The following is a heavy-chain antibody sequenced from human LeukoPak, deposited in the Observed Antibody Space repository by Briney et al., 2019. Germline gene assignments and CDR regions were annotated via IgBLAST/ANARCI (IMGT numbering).Heavy chain of an antibody. J-gene: IGHJ4*02. CDR2: IYYCGST. V-gene: IGHV4-39*01. CDR1: GDSISSSGDY. CDR3: ARAGLYCSGGSCYSGSFDY. Sequence: SETLSLTCTVSGDSISSSGDYWGWIRQPPGKGLEWIGNIYYCGSTYYNPSLKSRVTIAVDTSKNQFSLKLTSVTAADTAVYYCARAGLYCSGGSCYSGSFDYWGQGTLVTVSS. D-gene: IGHD2-15*01.